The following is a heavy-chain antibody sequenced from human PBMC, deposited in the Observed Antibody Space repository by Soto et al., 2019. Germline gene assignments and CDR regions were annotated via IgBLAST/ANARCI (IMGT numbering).Heavy chain of an antibody. CDR3: ARDIVVVVAATYDAFDI. J-gene: IGHJ3*02. CDR1: GYTFTSYY. Sequence: ASVKVSCKASGYTFTSYYMHWVRQAPGQGLEWMGIINPSGGSTSYAQKFQGRVTMTTDTSTSTAYMELRSLRSDDTAVYYCARDIVVVVAATYDAFDIWGQGTMVTVSS. CDR2: INPSGGST. D-gene: IGHD2-15*01. V-gene: IGHV1-46*01.